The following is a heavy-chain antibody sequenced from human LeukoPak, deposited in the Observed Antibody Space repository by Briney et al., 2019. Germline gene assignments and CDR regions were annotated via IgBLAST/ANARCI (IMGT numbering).Heavy chain of an antibody. CDR1: GFTFSSYG. CDR2: ICYDGSNK. D-gene: IGHD4-17*01. CDR3: ARRDRHDYEGRYYGMDV. V-gene: IGHV3-33*01. J-gene: IGHJ6*04. Sequence: GRSLRLSCAASGFTFSSYGMHWVRQAPGKGLEGGAVICYDGSNKYYADSVKGRFTISRDNSKNTLYLQMNSLRAEDTAVYYCARRDRHDYEGRYYGMDVWGEGTTVTVSS.